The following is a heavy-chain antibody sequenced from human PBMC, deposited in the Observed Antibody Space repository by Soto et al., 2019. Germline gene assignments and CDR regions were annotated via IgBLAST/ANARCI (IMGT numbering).Heavy chain of an antibody. CDR3: ARLYGSGSYYTYYYYGMDV. CDR1: GGSFSGYY. V-gene: IGHV4-34*01. J-gene: IGHJ6*02. CDR2: INHSGST. D-gene: IGHD3-10*01. Sequence: SETLSLTCAVYGGSFSGYYWSLIRQPPGKGLEWIGEINHSGSTNYNPSLKSRVTISVDTSKNQFSLKLSSVTAADTAVYYCARLYGSGSYYTYYYYGMDVWGQGTTVT.